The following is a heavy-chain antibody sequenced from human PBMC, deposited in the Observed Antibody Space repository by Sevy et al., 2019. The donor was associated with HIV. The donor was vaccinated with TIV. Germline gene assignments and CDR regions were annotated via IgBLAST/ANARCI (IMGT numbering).Heavy chain of an antibody. V-gene: IGHV3-23*01. Sequence: GESLKISCVASGFTFNNYAMSWVRQAPGKGLEWISSICGSGGSTNYADSVKGRFTISRDNSKNTLYLQMNSLRAEDTAVYYCAKDQGDYIWGTYRHWGQGTLVTVSS. J-gene: IGHJ4*02. CDR2: ICGSGGST. CDR3: AKDQGDYIWGTYRH. CDR1: GFTFNNYA. D-gene: IGHD3-16*02.